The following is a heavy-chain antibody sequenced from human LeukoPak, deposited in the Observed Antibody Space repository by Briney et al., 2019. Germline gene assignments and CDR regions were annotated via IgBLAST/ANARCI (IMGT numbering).Heavy chain of an antibody. J-gene: IGHJ4*02. CDR2: IYYSGST. Sequence: SETLSLTCTVSGGSISSSSYYWGRIRQPPGMGPEWIGSIYYSGSTYYNPSLKSRVTISVDTSKNQFSLKLSSVTAADTAVYYCARIWVWKMTTVIHYFDYWGQGTLVTVSS. D-gene: IGHD4-17*01. CDR3: ARIWVWKMTTVIHYFDY. V-gene: IGHV4-39*01. CDR1: GGSISSSSYY.